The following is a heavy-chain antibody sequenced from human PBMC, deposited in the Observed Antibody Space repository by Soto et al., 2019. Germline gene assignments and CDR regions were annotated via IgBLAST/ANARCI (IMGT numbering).Heavy chain of an antibody. CDR1: GGSISGTTYY. V-gene: IGHV4-39*02. CDR3: ARGGISRIYQLPPFDP. Sequence: SSETLSLTCIVSGGSISGTTYYWAWIRQPPGKGLEWIGSVYFDGSTYYNPSLKSRVTISVDTSMNHFSLRLTSVTAADTALYYCARGGISRIYQLPPFDPWGQGTLVTVSS. CDR2: VYFDGST. D-gene: IGHD2-2*01. J-gene: IGHJ5*02.